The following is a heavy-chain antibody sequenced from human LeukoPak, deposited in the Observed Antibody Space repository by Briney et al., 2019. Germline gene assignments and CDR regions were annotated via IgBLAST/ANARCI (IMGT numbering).Heavy chain of an antibody. CDR1: GGSISSSSYY. Sequence: TSSETLSLTCAVSGGSISSSSYYWGWIRQPPGKGLEWIGSIYYSGNTYYNPSLKSRLTISVDTSKNQFSLKLSSVTAADTAVYYCARDSLGAGTVGATSGYWGQGTLVTVSS. CDR2: IYYSGNT. CDR3: ARDSLGAGTVGATSGY. D-gene: IGHD1-26*01. J-gene: IGHJ4*02. V-gene: IGHV4-39*02.